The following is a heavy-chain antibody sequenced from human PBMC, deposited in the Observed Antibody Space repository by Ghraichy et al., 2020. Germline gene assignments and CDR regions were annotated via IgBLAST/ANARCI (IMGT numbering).Heavy chain of an antibody. J-gene: IGHJ6*02. V-gene: IGHV3-30*02. CDR1: GFTFSSYG. CDR3: AKAPYSSSPDYGMDV. CDR2: IRYDGSNK. Sequence: GGSLRLSCAASGFTFSSYGMHWVRQAPGKGLEWVAFIRYDGSNKYYADSVKGRFTISRDNSKNTLYLQMNSLRAEDTAVYYCAKAPYSSSPDYGMDVWGQGTTVTVSS. D-gene: IGHD6-13*01.